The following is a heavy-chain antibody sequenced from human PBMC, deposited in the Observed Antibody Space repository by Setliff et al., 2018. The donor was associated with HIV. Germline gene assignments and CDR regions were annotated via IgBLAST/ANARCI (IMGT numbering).Heavy chain of an antibody. CDR3: AREGNSGHGGQIEFDY. CDR2: IIPILGIA. CDR1: GGTFSSYA. V-gene: IGHV1-69*10. Sequence: SVKVSCKASGGTFSSYAINWVRQAPGQGLEWMGGIIPILGIANYAQKFQGRVTITADKSTSTAYMELSRLRSDDTALYYCAREGNSGHGGQIEFDYWGQGTLVTVSS. J-gene: IGHJ4*02. D-gene: IGHD1-26*01.